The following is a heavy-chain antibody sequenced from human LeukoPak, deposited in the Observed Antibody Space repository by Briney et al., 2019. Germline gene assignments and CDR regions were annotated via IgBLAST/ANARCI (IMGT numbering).Heavy chain of an antibody. Sequence: PSETLSLTCTVSGGSVSSNSYYWSWIRQPPGKGLEWIGYIYYSGSTNYNPSLKSRVTISVDTSKNQFSLKLSSVTAADTAVCYCARESGQAADYYYYGMDVWGQGTTVTVSS. CDR3: ARESGQAADYYYYGMDV. D-gene: IGHD6-13*01. CDR1: GGSVSSNSYY. CDR2: IYYSGST. V-gene: IGHV4-61*01. J-gene: IGHJ6*02.